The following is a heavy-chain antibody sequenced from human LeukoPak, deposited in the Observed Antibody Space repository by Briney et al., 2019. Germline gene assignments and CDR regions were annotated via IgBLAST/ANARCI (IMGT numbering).Heavy chain of an antibody. D-gene: IGHD3-9*01. J-gene: IGHJ4*02. CDR1: GFTFDDYA. CDR3: ARGGFDWSKDY. Sequence: GGSLRLSCAASGFTFDDYAMHWVRQAPGKGLELVSGISWNSGSIGYADSVKGRFTISRDNAKNSLYLQMNSLRAEDTAVYYCARGGFDWSKDYWGQGTLVTVSS. V-gene: IGHV3-9*01. CDR2: ISWNSGSI.